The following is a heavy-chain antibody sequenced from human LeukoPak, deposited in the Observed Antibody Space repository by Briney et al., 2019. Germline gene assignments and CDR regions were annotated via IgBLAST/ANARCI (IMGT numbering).Heavy chain of an antibody. V-gene: IGHV4-34*01. CDR1: GGSFSGYY. D-gene: IGHD2-2*01. CDR2: INHSGST. CDR3: ARGPRGGYCSSTSCSKGDY. Sequence: PSETLSLTWAVYGGSFSGYYWSWIRQPPGKGLEWIGEINHSGSTNYNPSLKSRVTISVDTSKNQFSLKLSSVTAADTAVYYCARGPRGGYCSSTSCSKGDYWGQGTLVTVSS. J-gene: IGHJ4*02.